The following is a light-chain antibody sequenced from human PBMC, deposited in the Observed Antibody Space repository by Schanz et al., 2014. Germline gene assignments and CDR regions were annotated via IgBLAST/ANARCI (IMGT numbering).Light chain of an antibody. V-gene: IGLV2-8*01. CDR2: EVN. CDR3: SSYRSSNTVV. Sequence: QSALTQPPSASGSPGQSVAISCTGTSSDVGAYNYVSWYQQHPGKAPKLIIYEVNKRPSGVPDRFSGSKSGNTASLTVSGLQAEDEADYYCSSYRSSNTVVFGGGTKVTVL. J-gene: IGLJ2*01. CDR1: SSDVGAYNY.